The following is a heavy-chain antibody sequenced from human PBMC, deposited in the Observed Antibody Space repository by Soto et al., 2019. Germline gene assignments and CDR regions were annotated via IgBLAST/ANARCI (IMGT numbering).Heavy chain of an antibody. CDR2: MTWNGNRV. J-gene: IGHJ3*01. Sequence: GGSLRLSCAASGFTFDAYAMHWVRQAPGRGLEWVSGMTWNGNRVGYADSVKGRFTISRDNGRNSLYLQMNSLRPDDTALYYCAKIKQMLVLGAFDVWGLGTMVTVSS. CDR3: AKIKQMLVLGAFDV. V-gene: IGHV3-9*01. D-gene: IGHD6-6*01. CDR1: GFTFDAYA.